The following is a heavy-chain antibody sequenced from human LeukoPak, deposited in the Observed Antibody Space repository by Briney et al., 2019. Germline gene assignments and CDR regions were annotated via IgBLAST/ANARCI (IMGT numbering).Heavy chain of an antibody. D-gene: IGHD3-22*01. CDR2: IYYSGST. CDR1: GGSISSYY. Sequence: SETLSLTCTVSGGSISSYYWSWIRQPPGKGLEWIGYIYYSGSTNYNPSLKSRVTISVDTSKNQFSLKLSSVTAADTAVYYCARVGVRYYYDSSGYYRTYDAFDIWGQGTMVTVSS. V-gene: IGHV4-59*01. J-gene: IGHJ3*02. CDR3: ARVGVRYYYDSSGYYRTYDAFDI.